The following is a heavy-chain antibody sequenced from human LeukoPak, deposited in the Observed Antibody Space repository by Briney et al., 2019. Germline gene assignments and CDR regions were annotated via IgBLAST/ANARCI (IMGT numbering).Heavy chain of an antibody. CDR3: SRDGRRGSYYASEPAD. D-gene: IGHD3-10*01. CDR1: GYTFTTHA. CDR2: INTGNGST. J-gene: IGHJ4*02. V-gene: IGHV1-3*04. Sequence: GASVKVSCKASGYTFTTHAMHWVRQAPGQSLEWMGWINTGNGSTEYSRRFQGRVTITMDRSANAAYMDLSSLRSEDTAVYYCSRDGRRGSYYASEPADWGQGTLVTVSS.